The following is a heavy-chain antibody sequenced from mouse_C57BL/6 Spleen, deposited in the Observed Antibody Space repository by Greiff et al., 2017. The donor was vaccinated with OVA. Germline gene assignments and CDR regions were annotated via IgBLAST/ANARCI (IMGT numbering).Heavy chain of an antibody. J-gene: IGHJ4*01. CDR2: IYPGDGDT. V-gene: IGHV1-80*01. CDR1: GYAFSSYW. Sequence: QVQLQQSGAELVKPGASVKISCKASGYAFSSYWMNWVKQRPGKGLEWIGQIYPGDGDTNYNGKFKGKATLTADKSSSTAYMQLSSLTSEDSAVYFCAREDYYGSSGAMDYWGQGTSVTVSS. CDR3: AREDYYGSSGAMDY. D-gene: IGHD1-1*01.